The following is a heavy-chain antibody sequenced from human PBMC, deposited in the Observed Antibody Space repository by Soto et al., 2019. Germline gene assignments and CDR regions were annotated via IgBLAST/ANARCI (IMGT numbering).Heavy chain of an antibody. CDR2: IFYSVST. CDR1: GGSIYSSPYY. J-gene: IGHJ5*02. D-gene: IGHD3-16*01. CDR3: SRRAPEGLDP. V-gene: IGHV4-39*01. Sequence: SQTLSLTCTVSGGSIYSSPYYWGWIRQSPGRGLAWIASIFYSVSTFYNPSLKSRVTRFVHTSKKEFSLRLSSVTAADTALYYCSRRAPEGLDPWGQGTRVTVSS.